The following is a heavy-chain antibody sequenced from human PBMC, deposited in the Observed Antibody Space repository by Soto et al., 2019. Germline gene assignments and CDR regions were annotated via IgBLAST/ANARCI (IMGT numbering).Heavy chain of an antibody. V-gene: IGHV3-33*01. J-gene: IGHJ6*02. CDR2: IWYDGSNK. CDR3: ARDLYSSSEGYYYYYGMDV. Sequence: GGSLRLSCAASGFTFSSYGMHWVRQAPGKGLEWVAVIWYDGSNKYYADSVKGRFTISRDNSKNTLYLQMNSLRAEDTAVYYCARDLYSSSEGYYYYYGMDVWGQGTTVTVSS. CDR1: GFTFSSYG. D-gene: IGHD6-6*01.